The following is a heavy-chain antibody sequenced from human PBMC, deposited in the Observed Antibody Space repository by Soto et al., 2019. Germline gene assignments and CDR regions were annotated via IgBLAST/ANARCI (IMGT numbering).Heavy chain of an antibody. D-gene: IGHD3-10*01. CDR1: GGSISSYY. CDR3: ARVLWLGELLQHDAFDI. V-gene: IGHV4-59*01. J-gene: IGHJ3*02. CDR2: IYYSGST. Sequence: SETLSLTCTVSGGSISSYYWSWIRQPPGKGLEWIGYIYYSGSTNYNPSLKSRVTISVDTSKNQFSLKLSSVTAADKAEYYCARVLWLGELLQHDAFDIWGQGTMVTVSS.